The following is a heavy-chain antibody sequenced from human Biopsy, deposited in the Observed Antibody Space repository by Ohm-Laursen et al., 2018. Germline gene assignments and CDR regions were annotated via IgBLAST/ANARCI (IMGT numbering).Heavy chain of an antibody. D-gene: IGHD3-22*01. V-gene: IGHV4-34*01. CDR3: VRGVDYYDPYHYYALDV. J-gene: IGHJ6*02. Sequence: TLSLTCPVYGESFNGYYWSRIRQTPGKGLEWIGEINHSGGTNYNPSLKSRVTISVDTSKNQFSLKVRSVTAADTAVYYCVRGVDYYDPYHYYALDVWGQGTTVTVSS. CDR2: INHSGGT. CDR1: GESFNGYY.